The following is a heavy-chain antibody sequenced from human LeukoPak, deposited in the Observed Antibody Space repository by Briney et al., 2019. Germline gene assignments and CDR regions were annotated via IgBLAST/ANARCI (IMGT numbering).Heavy chain of an antibody. CDR2: VSDSGSST. J-gene: IGHJ4*02. V-gene: IGHV3-23*01. Sequence: GVSLRLSCAASGFTFSSYAMSWVRQAPGKGLEWVSAVSDSGSSTYYADSVKGRFTISRDNSKNTLYLQMNSLRADDTAVYYCAKQDIRRSGWYDWGQGTLVTVAT. CDR3: AKQDIRRSGWYD. CDR1: GFTFSSYA. D-gene: IGHD6-13*01.